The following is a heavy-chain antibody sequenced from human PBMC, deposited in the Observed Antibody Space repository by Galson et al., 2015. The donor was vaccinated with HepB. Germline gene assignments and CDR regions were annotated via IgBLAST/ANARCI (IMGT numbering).Heavy chain of an antibody. CDR3: ARAYRGYFDY. CDR2: TYYRSKWSN. V-gene: IGHV6-1*01. J-gene: IGHJ4*02. D-gene: IGHD3-16*01. Sequence: CAISGDSVSSNSAAWNWFRQSPSRGLEWLGRTYYRSKWSNDYAVSMKSRATINPDTSKNQFSLQVNSVTPEDTAAYYCARAYRGYFDYWGQGTLVTVSA. CDR1: GDSVSSNSAA.